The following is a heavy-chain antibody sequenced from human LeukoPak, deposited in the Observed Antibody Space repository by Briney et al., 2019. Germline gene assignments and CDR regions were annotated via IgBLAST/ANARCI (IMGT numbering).Heavy chain of an antibody. J-gene: IGHJ4*02. CDR3: ARVDKGSGWYGTYFDY. CDR2: INPNSGGT. Sequence: ASVKVSCKASGYTFTGYYMHWVRQAPGQGLEWMGWINPNSGGTNYAQKFQGRVTMTRDTSISTAYMELSRLRSDDTAVCYCARVDKGSGWYGTYFDYWGQGTLVTVSS. CDR1: GYTFTGYY. D-gene: IGHD6-19*01. V-gene: IGHV1-2*02.